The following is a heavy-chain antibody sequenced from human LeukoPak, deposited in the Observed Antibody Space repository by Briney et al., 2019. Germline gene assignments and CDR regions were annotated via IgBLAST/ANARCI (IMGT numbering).Heavy chain of an antibody. V-gene: IGHV3-48*03. CDR3: ARFLWFGEYYFDY. J-gene: IGHJ4*02. D-gene: IGHD3-10*01. Sequence: PGGSLRLSCAASGFTFSSYEMNWVRQAPGKGLEWVSYISSSGSTIYYADSVKGRFTISRDNAKNSLHLQMNSLRAEDTAVYYCARFLWFGEYYFDYWGQGTLVTVSS. CDR2: ISSSGSTI. CDR1: GFTFSSYE.